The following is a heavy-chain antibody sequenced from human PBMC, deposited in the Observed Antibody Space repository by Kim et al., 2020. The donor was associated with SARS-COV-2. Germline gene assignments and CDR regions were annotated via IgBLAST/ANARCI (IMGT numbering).Heavy chain of an antibody. D-gene: IGHD5-12*01. Sequence: ASVKVSCKASGYTFTGYYMHWVRQAPGQGLEWMGWINPNSGGTNYAQKFQGRVTMTRDTSISTAYMELSRLRSDDTAVYYCAREVVGRDGYIFDYWGQGTLVTVSS. CDR1: GYTFTGYY. J-gene: IGHJ4*02. CDR3: AREVVGRDGYIFDY. V-gene: IGHV1-2*02. CDR2: INPNSGGT.